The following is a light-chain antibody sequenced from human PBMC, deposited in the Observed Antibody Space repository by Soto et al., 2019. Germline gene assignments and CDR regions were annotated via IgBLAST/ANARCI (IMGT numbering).Light chain of an antibody. Sequence: EIVLTQSPGTLSLSPGERATLSCRASQSVRNSYLAWYQQKPGQAPRLLMSGASSRSTGIPDRFSGNGSGTDFTLTISRLEPEDFAVYYCQQYNSWPRGTFGPGTKVEIK. CDR1: QSVRNSY. CDR2: GAS. V-gene: IGKV3-20*01. J-gene: IGKJ3*01. CDR3: QQYNSWPRGT.